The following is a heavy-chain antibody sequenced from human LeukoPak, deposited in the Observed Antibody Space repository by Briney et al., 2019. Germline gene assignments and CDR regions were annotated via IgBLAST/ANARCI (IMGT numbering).Heavy chain of an antibody. Sequence: PSETLSLTCTVSGGSISSSSYYWGWIRQPPGKGLEWIGSIYYSGSTYYNPSLKSRVTISVDTSKNQFSLKLTSVTAADTAVYYCARLSGSYYSDFDNWGQGTLVTVSS. D-gene: IGHD1-26*01. V-gene: IGHV4-39*01. CDR2: IYYSGST. CDR3: ARLSGSYYSDFDN. J-gene: IGHJ4*02. CDR1: GGSISSSSYY.